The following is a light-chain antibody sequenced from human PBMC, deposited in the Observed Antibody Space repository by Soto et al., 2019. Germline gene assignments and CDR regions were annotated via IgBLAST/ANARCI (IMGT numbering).Light chain of an antibody. Sequence: EIVLTQSPGTLSLSPGERATLSCRASQSVSSSYLAWYQQKPGQAPRLLIYGASSRATGIPDRFSGSGSGTDFTLTISRLEHEEFAVYYCQQYGSSQFTFGPGTKVDIK. V-gene: IGKV3-20*01. CDR2: GAS. CDR1: QSVSSSY. J-gene: IGKJ3*01. CDR3: QQYGSSQFT.